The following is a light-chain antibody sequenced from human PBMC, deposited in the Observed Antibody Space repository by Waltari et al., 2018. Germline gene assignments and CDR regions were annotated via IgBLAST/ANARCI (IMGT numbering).Light chain of an antibody. V-gene: IGLV2-23*02. CDR2: DVP. CDR3: CTYAGSSTYA. Sequence: QSALTQPASVSGSPGQSTTIPCTGTSNDVGYYSLVSWYQQPPGKAPKLIIYDVPKRPPGVSDRFSGSKSGNTAFLTISGLQAEDEADYHCCTYAGSSTYAFGTGTTVSVL. J-gene: IGLJ1*01. CDR1: SNDVGYYSL.